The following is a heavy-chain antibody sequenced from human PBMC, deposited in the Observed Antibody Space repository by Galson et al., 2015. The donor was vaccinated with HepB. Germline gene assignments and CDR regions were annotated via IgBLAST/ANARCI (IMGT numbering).Heavy chain of an antibody. Sequence: SLRLSCAASGFTFSSYGMHWVRQAPGKGLEWVAVISYDGSNKYYADSVKGRFTISRDNSKNTLYLQMNSLRAEDTAVYYCAKELLNWGIGYWGQGTLVTVSS. CDR2: ISYDGSNK. D-gene: IGHD7-27*01. CDR3: AKELLNWGIGY. J-gene: IGHJ4*02. CDR1: GFTFSSYG. V-gene: IGHV3-30*18.